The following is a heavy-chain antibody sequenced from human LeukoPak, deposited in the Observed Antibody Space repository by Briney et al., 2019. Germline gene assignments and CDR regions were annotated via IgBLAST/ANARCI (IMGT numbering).Heavy chain of an antibody. CDR3: ASGYYDSTGSVYYYYYMDV. V-gene: IGHV1-2*02. Sequence: ASVKVSCKASGYTFTGYYMHWVRQAPGQGLEWMGWIIPNSGGTNYAQKFQGRVTMTRDTSISTAYMELSRLRSDDTAVYYCASGYYDSTGSVYYYYYMDVWGKGTTVTVSS. D-gene: IGHD3-22*01. CDR1: GYTFTGYY. J-gene: IGHJ6*03. CDR2: IIPNSGGT.